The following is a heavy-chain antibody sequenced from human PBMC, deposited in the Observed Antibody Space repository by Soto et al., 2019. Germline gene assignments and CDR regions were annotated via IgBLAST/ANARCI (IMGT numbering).Heavy chain of an antibody. V-gene: IGHV4-4*07. CDR1: GGSISNYY. CDR3: ARASVGPPGGGSWIMPFDY. CDR2: IYTGGST. J-gene: IGHJ4*02. Sequence: LSLTCTASGGSISNYYWSWIRQPAGKGLEWIGRIYTGGSTNYNPSLKSRVTMSTDTSKNQFSLRLTSVTAADTAVYYCARASVGPPGGGSWIMPFDYWGQGALVTVSS. D-gene: IGHD2-15*01.